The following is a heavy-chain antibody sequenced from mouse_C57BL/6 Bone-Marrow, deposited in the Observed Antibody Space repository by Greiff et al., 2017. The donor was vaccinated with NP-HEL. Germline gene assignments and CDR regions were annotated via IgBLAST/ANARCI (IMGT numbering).Heavy chain of an antibody. J-gene: IGHJ2*01. Sequence: EVKLVESGGGLVQPKGSLKLSCAASGFSFNTYAMNWVRQAPGKGLEWVARIRSKSNNYATYYADSVKDRFTISRDDSESMLYLQMNSLKTEDTAMYYCVRHNRDGNLFDYWGQGTTLTVSS. D-gene: IGHD2-1*01. CDR3: VRHNRDGNLFDY. CDR1: GFSFNTYA. V-gene: IGHV10-1*01. CDR2: IRSKSNNYAT.